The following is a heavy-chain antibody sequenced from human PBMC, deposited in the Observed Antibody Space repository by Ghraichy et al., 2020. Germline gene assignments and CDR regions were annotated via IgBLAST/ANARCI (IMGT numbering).Heavy chain of an antibody. Sequence: GGSLRLSCVGSGFTFSDYSMNWVRQSPGKGLEWVSYITSSSSTKSYADSVKGRFTISRDNAHNSLVLQMNSLRDEDTAVYYCARGSKVVRFFYYDGMDVWGQGTTVTVSS. J-gene: IGHJ6*02. CDR3: ARGSKVVRFFYYDGMDV. CDR2: ITSSSSTK. V-gene: IGHV3-48*02. CDR1: GFTFSDYS. D-gene: IGHD4-23*01.